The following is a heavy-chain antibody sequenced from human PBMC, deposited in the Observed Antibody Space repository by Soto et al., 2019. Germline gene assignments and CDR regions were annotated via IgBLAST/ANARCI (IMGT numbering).Heavy chain of an antibody. V-gene: IGHV3-23*01. CDR1: GFTFSSYA. CDR3: AKVSSYDILTGFPNWFDP. D-gene: IGHD3-9*01. J-gene: IGHJ5*02. Sequence: GGSLRLSCAASGFTFSSYAMSWVRQAPGKGLEWVSAISGSGGSTYYADSVEGRFTISRDNSKNTLYLQMNSLRAEDTAVYYCAKVSSYDILTGFPNWFDPWGQGTLVT. CDR2: ISGSGGST.